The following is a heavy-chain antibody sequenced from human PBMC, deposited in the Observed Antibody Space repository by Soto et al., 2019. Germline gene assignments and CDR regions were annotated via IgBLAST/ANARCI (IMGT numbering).Heavy chain of an antibody. CDR3: ARRAIGSSRAFDI. V-gene: IGHV3-23*01. Sequence: GGSLRLSCAASGFAFSSHPMSWVRQAPEKGLEWVSGISDSGGITYNADSVKGRFTISRDNSKNTLYLQMNSLRAEDTAVYYCARRAIGSSRAFDIWGQRARDTDSS. CDR1: GFAFSSHP. CDR2: ISDSGGIT. D-gene: IGHD6-6*01. J-gene: IGHJ3*02.